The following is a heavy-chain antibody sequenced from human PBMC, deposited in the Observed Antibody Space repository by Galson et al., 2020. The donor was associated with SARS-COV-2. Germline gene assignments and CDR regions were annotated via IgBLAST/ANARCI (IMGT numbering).Heavy chain of an antibody. CDR3: AKAALAARHRYNWFDS. D-gene: IGHD6-6*01. V-gene: IGHV3-30*18. J-gene: IGHJ5*01. Sequence: GGSLRLSCAASEFIFSTYAMHWVRQAPGKGLEWVAVISDDGSDKHYADSVKGQFTISRDNFKNTLYLQINGLRTEDTAVYYCAKAALAARHRYNWFDSWGQGTLVIVSS. CDR2: ISDDGSDK. CDR1: EFIFSTYA.